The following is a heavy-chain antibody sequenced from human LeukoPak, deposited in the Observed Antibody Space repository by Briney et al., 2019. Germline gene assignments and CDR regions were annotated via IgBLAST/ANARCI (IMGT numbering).Heavy chain of an antibody. J-gene: IGHJ4*02. CDR3: AGADRHDYGEDY. D-gene: IGHD4-17*01. CDR2: IYYSGSS. CDR1: GGSISSYY. V-gene: IGHV4-59*04. Sequence: NPSETLSLTCTVSGGSISSYYWSWIRQPPGKGLEWMGFIYYSGSSYYNPSLKSRVTMSVDTSKNQFSLKLTSVTAADTAFYSCAGADRHDYGEDYWGQGTLVTVSS.